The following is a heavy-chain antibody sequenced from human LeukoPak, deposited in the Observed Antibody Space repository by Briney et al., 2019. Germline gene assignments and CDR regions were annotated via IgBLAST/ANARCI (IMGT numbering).Heavy chain of an antibody. D-gene: IGHD6-13*01. V-gene: IGHV1-18*01. J-gene: IGHJ4*02. CDR1: GYTFTSYG. CDR3: ARAGPSSSWHQFDY. Sequence: ASVKVSCKASGYTFTSYGISWVRQAPGQGLEWMGWFSAYNGNTNYAQKLQGRVTMTTDTSTSTAYMELRSLRSDDTAVYYCARAGPSSSWHQFDYWGQGTLVTVSS. CDR2: FSAYNGNT.